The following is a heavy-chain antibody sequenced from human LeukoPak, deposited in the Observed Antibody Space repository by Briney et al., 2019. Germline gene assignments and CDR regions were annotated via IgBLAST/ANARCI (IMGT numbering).Heavy chain of an antibody. J-gene: IGHJ4*02. Sequence: ASVKVSCKASGYTFTSYGISWVRQAPGQGLEWMGWISAYNGNTNYAQKLQGRVTMSTDTSTSTAYMELKSLRSDDTAVYYCARDSARPVGATGPAFDYWGQETLVTVSS. D-gene: IGHD1-26*01. V-gene: IGHV1-18*01. CDR1: GYTFTSYG. CDR3: ARDSARPVGATGPAFDY. CDR2: ISAYNGNT.